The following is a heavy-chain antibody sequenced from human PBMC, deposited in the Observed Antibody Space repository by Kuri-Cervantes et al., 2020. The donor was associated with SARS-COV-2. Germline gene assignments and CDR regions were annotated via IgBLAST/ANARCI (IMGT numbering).Heavy chain of an antibody. Sequence: GESLKISCAASGFTFSSYAMHWVRQAPGKGLEWVAVISYDGSNKYYADSVKGRFTISRDNSKNTLYLQMNSPRAEDTAVYYCARAYCSGGSCYFPPYYWGQGTLVTVSS. V-gene: IGHV3-30-3*01. CDR3: ARAYCSGGSCYFPPYY. CDR2: ISYDGSNK. CDR1: GFTFSSYA. J-gene: IGHJ4*02. D-gene: IGHD2-15*01.